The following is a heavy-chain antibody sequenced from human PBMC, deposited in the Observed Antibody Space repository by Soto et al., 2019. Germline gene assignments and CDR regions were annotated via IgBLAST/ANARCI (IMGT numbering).Heavy chain of an antibody. V-gene: IGHV3-30*18. CDR1: GLIFSGYD. CDR3: AKGHSHRPEGYFHY. Sequence: QVQLVESGGGVVQPGRSLRLSCAASGLIFSGYDMHWVRQAPGQGLEWVTVISYDGSTRYYADSVKGRFTISRDNSKNTLYLQMNSLRPEDTAVYHCAKGHSHRPEGYFHYWGQGTLVTVSS. CDR2: ISYDGSTR. D-gene: IGHD2-21*01. J-gene: IGHJ4*02.